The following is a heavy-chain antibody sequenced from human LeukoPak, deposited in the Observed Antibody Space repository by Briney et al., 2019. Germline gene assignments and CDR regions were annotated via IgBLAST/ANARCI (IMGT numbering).Heavy chain of an antibody. J-gene: IGHJ4*02. CDR2: IYYSGST. D-gene: IGHD6-13*01. V-gene: IGHV4-59*08. CDR3: ARHTSAAAGTGFFGY. Sequence: SETLSLTCTVSGGSISSSYWSWIWQPPGKGLEWIGYIYYSGSTNYNPYPKSRVTISVDTSKHQFSLKLSSVTAADTAVYYCARHTSAAAGTGFFGYWGQGTLVTVSS. CDR1: GGSISSSY.